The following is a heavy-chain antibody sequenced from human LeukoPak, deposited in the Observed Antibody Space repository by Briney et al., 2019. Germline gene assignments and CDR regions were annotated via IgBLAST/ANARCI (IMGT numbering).Heavy chain of an antibody. CDR3: ASHTVTTDY. D-gene: IGHD4-17*01. V-gene: IGHV4-30-4*01. J-gene: IGHJ4*02. CDR2: IYYSGST. CDR1: SGSISSGDYY. Sequence: SETLSLTCTVYSGSISSGDYYWSWIRQPPGKGLEWIGYIYYSGSTYYNPSLKSRVTISVDTSKNQFSLKLSSVTAADTAVYYCASHTVTTDYWGQGTLVTVSS.